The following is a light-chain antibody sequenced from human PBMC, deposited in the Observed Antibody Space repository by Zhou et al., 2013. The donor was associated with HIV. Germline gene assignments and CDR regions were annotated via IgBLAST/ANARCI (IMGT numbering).Light chain of an antibody. CDR1: SSDIGRYSF. V-gene: IGLV2-14*03. J-gene: IGLJ2*01. CDR3: SSYTSSNTLE. CDR2: DVT. Sequence: QSALTQPASVSGSPGQSITISCTGTSSDIGRYSFVSWYQQHPGKAPKLMIYDVTYRPSGVSNRFSGSKSGNTAPLTISGLQAEDEADYYCSSYTSSNTLEIGGGTKLTVL.